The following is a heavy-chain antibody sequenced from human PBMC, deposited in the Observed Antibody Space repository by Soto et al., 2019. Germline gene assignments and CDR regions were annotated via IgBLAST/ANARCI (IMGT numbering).Heavy chain of an antibody. CDR3: ARADFGVVIPSYYFDY. CDR1: GYTFTSYY. CDR2: INPSGGST. V-gene: IGHV1-46*03. J-gene: IGHJ4*02. D-gene: IGHD3-3*01. Sequence: QVQLVQSGAEVKKPGASVKVSCKASGYTFTSYYMHLVRQAPGQGLEWMGIINPSGGSTSYAQKFKDRVTMTRDTSTSTVYMELSSLRSEDTAVYYSARADFGVVIPSYYFDYWGQGTLVTVSS.